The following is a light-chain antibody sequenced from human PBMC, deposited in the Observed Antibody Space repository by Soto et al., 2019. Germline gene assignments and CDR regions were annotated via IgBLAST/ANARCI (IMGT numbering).Light chain of an antibody. CDR2: DVS. J-gene: IGLJ2*01. Sequence: SVLTQPASVSGSPGQSITISCTGTSSDVGGYNYVSWYQQHPGKAPKLMIYDVSNRPSGVSNRFSGSKSGNTASLTISGLQAEDEADYYCSSYTSSSTSDVVFGGGTKLTVL. CDR1: SSDVGGYNY. CDR3: SSYTSSSTSDVV. V-gene: IGLV2-14*01.